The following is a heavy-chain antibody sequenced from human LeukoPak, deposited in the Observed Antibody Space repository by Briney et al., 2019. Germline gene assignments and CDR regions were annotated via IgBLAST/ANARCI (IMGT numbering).Heavy chain of an antibody. V-gene: IGHV4-38-2*02. D-gene: IGHD3-3*01. J-gene: IGHJ4*02. Sequence: SETLSLTCTVSGYSLNSPYYWGWIRQPPGKRLEWIGSMYHSGNTYYNPSPMSQVTISVDTCKNQFSLKLNSETAAHTAVCLCSRDGGGRLEYFFDYWGQGTLVTVSS. CDR3: SRDGGGRLEYFFDY. CDR1: GYSLNSPYY. CDR2: MYHSGNT.